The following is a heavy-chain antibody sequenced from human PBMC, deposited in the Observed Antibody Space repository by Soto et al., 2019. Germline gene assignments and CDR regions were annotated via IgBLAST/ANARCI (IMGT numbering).Heavy chain of an antibody. CDR2: ISYDGSNK. V-gene: IGHV3-30*03. Sequence: PGGSLRLSCAASGFTFSSYGMHWVRQAPGKGLEWVAVISYDGSNKYYADSVKGRFTISRDNSKNTLYLQMNSLRAEDTAVYYCARAQTSYSSSWYVLDYWGQGTLVTVSS. D-gene: IGHD6-13*01. J-gene: IGHJ4*02. CDR3: ARAQTSYSSSWYVLDY. CDR1: GFTFSSYG.